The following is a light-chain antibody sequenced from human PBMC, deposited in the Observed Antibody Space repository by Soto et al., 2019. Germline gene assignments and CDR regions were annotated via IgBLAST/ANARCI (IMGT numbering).Light chain of an antibody. J-gene: IGKJ2*01. CDR3: QQYYNNYT. CDR2: WAS. Sequence: DIVMTQSPDSLAVSLGERATINCKSSQSVLYSSNNKNYLAWYQQKPGQPPKLLIYWASTRESGVPDRFSGSGSGTDFTLTISSLQAEDVAVSYCQQYYNNYTFGQGTKLEIK. V-gene: IGKV4-1*01. CDR1: QSVLYSSNNKNY.